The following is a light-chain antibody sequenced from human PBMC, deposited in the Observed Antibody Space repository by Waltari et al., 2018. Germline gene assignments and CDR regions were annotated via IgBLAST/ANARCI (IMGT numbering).Light chain of an antibody. V-gene: IGKV2-40*01. J-gene: IGKJ2*03. Sequence: DIVMTQTPLSLPVTLGEPASISCRSSQSLLDSEDGNTYLEWYLQKPGESQQLLIYEVSNRASGVPDRFSGSGSDTDFTLKISRGEAEDVGGYYCMQALEFPYSFGQGTKVEIK. CDR1: QSLLDSEDGNTY. CDR3: MQALEFPYS. CDR2: EVS.